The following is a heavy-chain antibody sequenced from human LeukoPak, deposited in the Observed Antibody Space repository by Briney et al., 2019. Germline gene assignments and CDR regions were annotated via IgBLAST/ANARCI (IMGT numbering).Heavy chain of an antibody. D-gene: IGHD3-10*01. J-gene: IGHJ5*02. CDR2: INPSGGST. CDR3: ARSDNMERTRTLWFGESFNWFDP. CDR1: GYTFTSYY. Sequence: GASVKVSCTASGYTFTSYYMHWVRQAPGQGLEWMGIINPSGGSTSYAQKFQGRVTMTRDTSTSTVYMELSSLRSEDTAVYYCARSDNMERTRTLWFGESFNWFDPWGQETLVTVSS. V-gene: IGHV1-46*01.